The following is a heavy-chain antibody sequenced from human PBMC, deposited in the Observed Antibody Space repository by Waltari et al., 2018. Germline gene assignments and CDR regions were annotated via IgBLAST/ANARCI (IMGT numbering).Heavy chain of an antibody. CDR1: GYTFTTYG. D-gene: IGHD2-15*01. Sequence: QVQLVQSGAEVKKPGASVKVSCKASGYTFTTYGISWVRQAPGQGLEWMGWISTHNGKTNYAQKLQGRVTMTTDTSTSTAYMDLRSLRSDDTAVYYCARDPHCSGGTCYSKDAFDIWGQGTMVTVSS. CDR3: ARDPHCSGGTCYSKDAFDI. CDR2: ISTHNGKT. V-gene: IGHV1-18*01. J-gene: IGHJ3*02.